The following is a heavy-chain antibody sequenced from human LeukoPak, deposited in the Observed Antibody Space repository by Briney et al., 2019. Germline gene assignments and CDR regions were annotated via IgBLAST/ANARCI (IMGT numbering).Heavy chain of an antibody. Sequence: ASVKVSCKASGYTFTGYYMHWVRQAPGQGLEGMGWINPKSGGTNYEQKFQGRVTMTRDTSISTAYMELSRLRSDDTAVYYCARVVPAAMTFYYYYGMDVWGQGTTVTVSS. J-gene: IGHJ6*02. CDR2: INPKSGGT. V-gene: IGHV1-2*02. D-gene: IGHD2-2*01. CDR3: ARVVPAAMTFYYYYGMDV. CDR1: GYTFTGYY.